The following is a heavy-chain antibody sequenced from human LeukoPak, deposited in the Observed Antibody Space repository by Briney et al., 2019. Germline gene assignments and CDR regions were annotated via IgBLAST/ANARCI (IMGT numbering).Heavy chain of an antibody. J-gene: IGHJ6*03. CDR2: INHSGST. Sequence: SETLSLTCAVYGGSFSGYYWSWIRQPPGKGLEWIGEINHSGSTNYNPSLKSRVTISVDTSKNQLSLKLSSVTAADTAVYYCARIGKGYSGYDLSRYYYYMDVWGKGTTVTVSS. D-gene: IGHD5-12*01. V-gene: IGHV4-34*01. CDR3: ARIGKGYSGYDLSRYYYYMDV. CDR1: GGSFSGYY.